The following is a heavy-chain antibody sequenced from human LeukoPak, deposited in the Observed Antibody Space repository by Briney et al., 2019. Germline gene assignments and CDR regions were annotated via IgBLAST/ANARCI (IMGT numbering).Heavy chain of an antibody. Sequence: ASVKVSCKASGYTITDYYIHWMRQAAGQGLEWMAWVNPNNGDTKIAQKFQGRVTMTTDTSTSTAYMELRSLRSDDTAVYYCARDLIAVVVVAATGALEYWGQGTLVTVSS. J-gene: IGHJ4*02. CDR3: ARDLIAVVVVAATGALEY. CDR1: GYTITDYY. V-gene: IGHV1-2*02. CDR2: VNPNNGDT. D-gene: IGHD2-15*01.